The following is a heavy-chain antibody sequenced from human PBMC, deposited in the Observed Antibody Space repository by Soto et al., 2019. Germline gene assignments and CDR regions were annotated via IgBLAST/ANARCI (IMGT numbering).Heavy chain of an antibody. Sequence: QLQLQESGPGLVKPSETLSLTCSVSGDSINSDNYYWGWIRQPPGKGLEWIGSIYYRGNTYYNPSLKTRVTISPDKSKSQFSLKLNSVTAADSAVYFCARLEGLATISYYFDYSGQGTLVTVSS. CDR1: GDSINSDNYY. CDR2: IYYRGNT. CDR3: ARLEGLATISYYFDY. J-gene: IGHJ4*02. D-gene: IGHD3-9*01. V-gene: IGHV4-39*01.